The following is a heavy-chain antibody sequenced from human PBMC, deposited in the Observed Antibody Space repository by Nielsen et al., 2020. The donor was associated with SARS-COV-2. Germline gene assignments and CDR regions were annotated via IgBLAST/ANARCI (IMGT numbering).Heavy chain of an antibody. D-gene: IGHD3-3*01. CDR2: IYYSGST. J-gene: IGHJ6*03. Sequence: SETLSLTCTVSGASINSGDYYWTWVRQPPGKGLEWIGYIYYSGSTNYNPSLKSRVTISVDTSKNQFSLKLSSVTAADTTVYYCARGEGNYDFWSGYYSGGYYYYYMDVWGKGTTVTVSS. V-gene: IGHV4-30-4*08. CDR1: GASINSGDYY. CDR3: ARGEGNYDFWSGYYSGGYYYYYMDV.